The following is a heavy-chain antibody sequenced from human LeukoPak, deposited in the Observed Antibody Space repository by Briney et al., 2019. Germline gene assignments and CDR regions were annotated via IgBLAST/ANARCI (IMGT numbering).Heavy chain of an antibody. Sequence: GGSLRLSCAASGFSFSNYWMSWVRQAPGKGLEWVANTKEDGSEKYYADSVKGRFTISRDNAKNSLFLQMNGLRAEDTAVYYCARDTADFDWLSSYYYYYIDVWGKGTTVTVSS. CDR3: ARDTADFDWLSSYYYYYIDV. CDR2: TKEDGSEK. CDR1: GFSFSNYW. J-gene: IGHJ6*03. D-gene: IGHD3-9*01. V-gene: IGHV3-7*01.